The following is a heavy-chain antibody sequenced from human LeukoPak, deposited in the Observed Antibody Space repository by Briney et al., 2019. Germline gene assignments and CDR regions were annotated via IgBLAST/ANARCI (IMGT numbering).Heavy chain of an antibody. CDR2: ISSSGSTI. D-gene: IGHD2-21*02. J-gene: IGHJ4*02. CDR3: AREMGGLTADPGGLDY. Sequence: GGSLRLSCTASGFTFGDYAMTWVRQAPGKGLEWVSYISSSGSTIYYADSVKGRFTISRDNAKNSLYLQMNSLRAEDTAVYYCAREMGGLTADPGGLDYWGQGTLVTVSS. CDR1: GFTFGDYA. V-gene: IGHV3-11*04.